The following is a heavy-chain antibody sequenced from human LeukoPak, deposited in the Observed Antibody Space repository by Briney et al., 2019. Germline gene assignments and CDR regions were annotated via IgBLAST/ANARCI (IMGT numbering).Heavy chain of an antibody. CDR1: GGTFSTYA. V-gene: IGHV1-69*01. J-gene: IGHJ4*02. D-gene: IGHD3-22*01. CDR3: ARGLGDSSGYYYSDN. CDR2: IIPIFGTG. Sequence: SVKVSCKTSGGTFSTYAISWVRQAPGQGLEWMGGIIPIFGTGNYAKKFQGRVTITADEYTSTAYMELSSLRSEDTAVYYCARGLGDSSGYYYSDNWGQGTLVTVSS.